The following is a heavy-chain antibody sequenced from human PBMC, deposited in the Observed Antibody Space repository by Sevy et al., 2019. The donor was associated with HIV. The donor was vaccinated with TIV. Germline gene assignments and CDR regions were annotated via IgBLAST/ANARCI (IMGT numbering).Heavy chain of an antibody. CDR3: ATTKDYYDSSGSPFDY. Sequence: ASVKVPCKISGFTLTELSMHWVRQAPGKGLEWMGSFDPEDDETLYAQKFQGRVTMTEDTSTDTAYMELSSLRSEDTAVYYCATTKDYYDSSGSPFDYWGQGTLVTVSS. D-gene: IGHD3-22*01. CDR2: FDPEDDET. V-gene: IGHV1-24*01. J-gene: IGHJ4*02. CDR1: GFTLTELS.